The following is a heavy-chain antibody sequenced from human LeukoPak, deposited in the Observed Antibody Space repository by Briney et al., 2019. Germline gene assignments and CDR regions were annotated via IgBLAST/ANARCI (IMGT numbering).Heavy chain of an antibody. Sequence: GGSLRLSCAASGFTFSSYAMSWVRQAPGKGLEWVSAISGSGGSTYYADSVKGRFTISRDNSKNTLYLQMNSLRAEDTAVYYCAKERTGMTTVVTKHDYWGQGTLVTVSS. D-gene: IGHD4-23*01. CDR1: GFTFSSYA. V-gene: IGHV3-23*01. J-gene: IGHJ4*02. CDR2: ISGSGGST. CDR3: AKERTGMTTVVTKHDY.